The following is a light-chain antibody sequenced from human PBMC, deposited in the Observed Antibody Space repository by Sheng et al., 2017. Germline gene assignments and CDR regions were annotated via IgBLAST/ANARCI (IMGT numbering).Light chain of an antibody. CDR1: QSISTN. CDR2: GAS. V-gene: IGKV3-15*01. J-gene: IGKJ1*01. CDR3: QQSNKWPWT. Sequence: EIVMTQSPATLPVSPGEGATLSCRASQSISTNLAWYQQKPGQAPRLLIYGASTRATGIPARFSGGGSGTEFTLTISSLQSEDFAVYYCQQSNKWPWTFGQGTKVEIK.